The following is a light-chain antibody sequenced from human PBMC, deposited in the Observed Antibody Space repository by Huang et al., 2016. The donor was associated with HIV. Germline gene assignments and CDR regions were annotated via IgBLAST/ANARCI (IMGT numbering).Light chain of an antibody. CDR1: QNITSF. CDR2: DAT. V-gene: IGKV3-11*01. Sequence: EIVLTQSPATLSLSPGERATLYCRASQNITSFLAWYRQKPGQAPRLLIFDATNRATGTPARFSGSGSGTDFTLTIHSLEPEDLAVYYCQQRIQWPRLTFGGGTRVEMK. CDR3: QQRIQWPRLT. J-gene: IGKJ4*01.